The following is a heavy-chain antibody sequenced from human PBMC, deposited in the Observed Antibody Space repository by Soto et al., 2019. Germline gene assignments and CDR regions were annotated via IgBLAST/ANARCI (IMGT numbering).Heavy chain of an antibody. D-gene: IGHD3-22*01. CDR2: IIPIFGTA. CDR1: GGTFSSYA. CDR3: AANYYDSSGYYYALFDY. Sequence: SVKVSCKASGGTFSSYAISWVRQAPGQGLEWMGGIIPIFGTANYAQKFQGRVTITADKSTSTAYMELSSLRSEDTAVYYCAANYYDSSGYYYALFDYWGQGTLVTVSS. V-gene: IGHV1-69*06. J-gene: IGHJ4*02.